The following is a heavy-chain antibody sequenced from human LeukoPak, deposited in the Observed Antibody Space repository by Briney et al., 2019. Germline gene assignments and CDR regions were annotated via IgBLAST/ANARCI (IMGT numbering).Heavy chain of an antibody. Sequence: GGSLRLSCAASGFTFSNYAMSWVRQAPGKGLEWVSGITDSGGNTYHADSAKGRFTISRDNSKNTLYLQMNSLRAEDTAVYYCAKDRVGNSYLFDSWGQGTLVTVSS. CDR3: AKDRVGNSYLFDS. J-gene: IGHJ4*02. V-gene: IGHV3-23*01. D-gene: IGHD6-6*01. CDR1: GFTFSNYA. CDR2: ITDSGGNT.